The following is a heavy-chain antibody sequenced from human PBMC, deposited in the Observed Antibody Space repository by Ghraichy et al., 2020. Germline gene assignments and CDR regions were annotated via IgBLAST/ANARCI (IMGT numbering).Heavy chain of an antibody. CDR1: GDSISSGDYY. V-gene: IGHV4-31*03. D-gene: IGHD2-21*01. CDR2: IYNSGSA. Sequence: SETLSLTCTVSGDSISSGDYYWSWIRQHPGKGLEWIGNIYNSGSAYFNSSLRSRIDIRLDASKNQFALKLRSVTAADTAVYYCARVVDVHTLDHWGRGTLVTVSS. J-gene: IGHJ4*02. CDR3: ARVVDVHTLDH.